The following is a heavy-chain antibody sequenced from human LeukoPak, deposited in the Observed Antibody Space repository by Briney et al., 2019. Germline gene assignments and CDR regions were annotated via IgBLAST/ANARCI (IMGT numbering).Heavy chain of an antibody. CDR1: GYTFTSYG. Sequence: SVKVSCKASGYTFTSYGISWVRQAPGQGLEWMGRIIPILGIANYAQEFQGRVTITADKSTSTAYMELSSLRSEDTAVYYCARDENSSGYPDMYYFDYWGQGTLVTVSS. D-gene: IGHD3-22*01. V-gene: IGHV1-69*04. CDR3: ARDENSSGYPDMYYFDY. J-gene: IGHJ4*02. CDR2: IIPILGIA.